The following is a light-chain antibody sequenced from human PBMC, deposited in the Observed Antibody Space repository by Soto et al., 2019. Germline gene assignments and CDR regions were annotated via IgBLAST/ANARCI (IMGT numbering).Light chain of an antibody. CDR3: KQYDPCPFI. CDR2: DAS. V-gene: IGKV3-15*01. CDR1: QSVRSH. J-gene: IGKJ4*01. Sequence: EIVLTQSPVTLYVSPGERVTLSCRASQSVRSHLAWYRQRPGQTPSLLVYDASSRATGIPARFSGSGSGTDFPLPVSSLQSEVFAFYYCKQYDPCPFICGGGTKVDIK.